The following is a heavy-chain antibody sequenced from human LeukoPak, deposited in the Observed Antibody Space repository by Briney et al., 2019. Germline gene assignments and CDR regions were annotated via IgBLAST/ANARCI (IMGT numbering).Heavy chain of an antibody. V-gene: IGHV1-2*02. Sequence: GASVKVSCKASGYTFTGYYMHWVRQAPGQGLEWMGWINPNSGGTNYAQKFQGRVTMTRDTSISTAYMELSRLRSDDTAVYYCARSPRDGYKNRHFDYWGQGTLVTVSS. CDR3: ARSPRDGYKNRHFDY. J-gene: IGHJ4*02. D-gene: IGHD5-24*01. CDR1: GYTFTGYY. CDR2: INPNSGGT.